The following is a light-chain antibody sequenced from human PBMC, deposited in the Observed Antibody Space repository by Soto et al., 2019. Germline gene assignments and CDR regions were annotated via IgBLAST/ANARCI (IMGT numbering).Light chain of an antibody. J-gene: IGKJ5*01. CDR1: QSVSSN. CDR3: QQYDNWPPIT. CDR2: GAS. V-gene: IGKV3-15*01. Sequence: EIVMTQSPATLSVSPGERATLSCRASQSVSSNLAWYQQKPGQAPRLLIYGASTGSTGIPARFTGSGSGTEFTLTISSLQPEDFAVYYCQQYDNWPPITFGQGTRLEI.